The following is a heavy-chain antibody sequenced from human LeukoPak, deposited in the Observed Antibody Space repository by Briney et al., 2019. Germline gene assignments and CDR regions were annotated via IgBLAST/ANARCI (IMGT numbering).Heavy chain of an antibody. D-gene: IGHD3-3*01. CDR2: ISPYNGDT. CDR3: ARDRFSFGAGNWYFDL. CDR1: GYTFTNYA. Sequence: VASVKVSCKASGYTFTNYAISWVRQAPGQGLEWMGWISPYNGDTNYAQKLQGRVTMTTDTSTSTAYMELSSLRSEDTAVYYCARDRFSFGAGNWYFDLWGRGTLVTVSS. V-gene: IGHV1-18*01. J-gene: IGHJ2*01.